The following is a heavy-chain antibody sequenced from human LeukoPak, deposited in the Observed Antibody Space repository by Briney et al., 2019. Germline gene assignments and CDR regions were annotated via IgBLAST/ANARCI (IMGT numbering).Heavy chain of an antibody. D-gene: IGHD3-22*01. J-gene: IGHJ3*02. CDR1: GDSILVSY. CDR3: ARTHRMNAYDSSGYYYDAFDI. V-gene: IGHV4-59*12. Sequence: PSETLSLTCTVSGDSILVSYWSWIRQAPGKGLEWIGYIYYSVDTDYNPSLKSRVTMSVDTSKNQFSLKLSSVTAADTAVYYCARTHRMNAYDSSGYYYDAFDIWGQGTMVTVSS. CDR2: IYYSVDT.